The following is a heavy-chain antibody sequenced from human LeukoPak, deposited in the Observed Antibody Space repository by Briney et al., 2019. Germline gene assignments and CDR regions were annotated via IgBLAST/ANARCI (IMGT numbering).Heavy chain of an antibody. CDR1: GGSITSSSYY. D-gene: IGHD3-22*01. CDR3: ARYRGYYLPDC. J-gene: IGHJ4*02. Sequence: PSETLSLTCTVSGGSITSSSYYWGWIRQPPGKGLEWIGSIYYSGNTYYNPSLKSRVTISVDTSKNQFSLKLSSVTATDTAVYYCARYRGYYLPDCWGQGALVTVSS. CDR2: IYYSGNT. V-gene: IGHV4-39*01.